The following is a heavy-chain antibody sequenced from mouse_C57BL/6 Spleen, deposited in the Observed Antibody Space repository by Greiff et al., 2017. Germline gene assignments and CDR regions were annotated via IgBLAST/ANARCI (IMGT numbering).Heavy chain of an antibody. J-gene: IGHJ2*01. D-gene: IGHD1-1*01. V-gene: IGHV1-50*01. CDR3: ARAGNYYGSSSFFDY. CDR2: IDPSDSYT. Sequence: QVQLQQPGAELVKPGASVKLSCKASGYTFTSYWMPWVKQRPGQGLEWIGEIDPSDSYTNYNQKFKGQATLTVDTSSSTAYMQLSSLTSEDSAVYYCARAGNYYGSSSFFDYWGQGTTLTVSS. CDR1: GYTFTSYW.